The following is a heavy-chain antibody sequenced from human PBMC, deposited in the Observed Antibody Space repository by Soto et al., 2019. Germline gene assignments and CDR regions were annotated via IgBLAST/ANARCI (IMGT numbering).Heavy chain of an antibody. CDR3: AAAAIPVVWRHHDF. J-gene: IGHJ4*02. D-gene: IGHD3-22*01. CDR1: GYMCTGFY. CDR2: INPNNGVT. Sequence: ASVKVSCKASGYMCTGFYLHWVRQAPGQGLEWMGWINPNNGVTTYAKNFQGRVTMTRDSSISTAYMELSSLRSDDTAVYFCAAAAIPVVWRHHDFWGQGTLVTLLS. V-gene: IGHV1-2*02.